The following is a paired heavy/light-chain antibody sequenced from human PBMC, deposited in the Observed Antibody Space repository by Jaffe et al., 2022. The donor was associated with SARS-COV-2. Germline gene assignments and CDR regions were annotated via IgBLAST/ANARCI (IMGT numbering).Heavy chain of an antibody. CDR2: IYHSGST. J-gene: IGHJ2*01. CDR3: ARNGGYSSGWGRFFDL. CDR1: GGSISSSNW. Sequence: QVQLQESGPGLVKPSETLSLTCAVFGGSISSSNWWSWVRQPPGKGLEWIGEIYHSGSTNYNPSLKSRVSMSVDKSKSQFSLKLSSVTAADTAVYYCARNGGYSSGWGRFFDLWGRGTLVTVSS. V-gene: IGHV4-4*02. D-gene: IGHD6-19*01.
Light chain of an antibody. J-gene: IGKJ1*01. CDR3: QQYGSSPT. CDR1: QSVSSSY. Sequence: EIVLTQSPGTLSLSPGERATLSCRASQSVSSSYLAWYQQKPGQAPRLLIYGASSRATGIPDRFSGSGSGTDFTLTISRLEPEDFAVYYCQQYGSSPTFGQGTKVEIK. V-gene: IGKV3-20*01. CDR2: GAS.